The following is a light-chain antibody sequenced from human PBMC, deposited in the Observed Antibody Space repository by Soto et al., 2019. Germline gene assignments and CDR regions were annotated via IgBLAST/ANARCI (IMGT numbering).Light chain of an antibody. CDR3: CSYAGSSTNYV. Sequence: QSVLTQPRSVSGSPGQSVTISCSGTNSDVGGYNSVAWYQQKPGEAPKLLLYSVTKRPSGVPDRFSGSKSGNMASLIISGLQAEDEADYYCCSYAGSSTNYVFXTGTKVTVL. CDR1: NSDVGGYNS. J-gene: IGLJ1*01. CDR2: SVT. V-gene: IGLV2-11*01.